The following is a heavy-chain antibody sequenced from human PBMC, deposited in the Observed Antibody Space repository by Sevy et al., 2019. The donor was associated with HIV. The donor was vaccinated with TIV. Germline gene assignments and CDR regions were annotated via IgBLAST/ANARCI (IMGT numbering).Heavy chain of an antibody. CDR1: GFTFSSYG. J-gene: IGHJ6*02. CDR3: AKGFCSGATCPRDYYYYGMDV. Sequence: GGSLRLSCAASGFTFSSYGMSWVRQAPGKGLEWVSSISGSGRFTYYADFVEGRFIISRDNSKNTLSVQMNSLRAEDTAVYYCAKGFCSGATCPRDYYYYGMDVWGQGTTVTVSS. V-gene: IGHV3-23*01. CDR2: ISGSGRFT. D-gene: IGHD2-15*01.